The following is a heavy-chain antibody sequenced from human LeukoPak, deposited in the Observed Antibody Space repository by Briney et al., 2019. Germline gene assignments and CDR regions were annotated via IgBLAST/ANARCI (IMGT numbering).Heavy chain of an antibody. D-gene: IGHD3-22*01. J-gene: IGHJ4*02. V-gene: IGHV4-30-4*01. CDR1: SGSISSGDYS. CDR3: ARDPGDSSGYPYYFDY. CDR2: IYYSGST. Sequence: SQTLSLTCTVSSGSISSGDYSWSWIRQPPGKGLEWIGYIYYSGSTYYNPSLKSRVTISVDTSKNQFSLKLSSVTAADTAVYYCARDPGDSSGYPYYFDYWGQGTLVTVSS.